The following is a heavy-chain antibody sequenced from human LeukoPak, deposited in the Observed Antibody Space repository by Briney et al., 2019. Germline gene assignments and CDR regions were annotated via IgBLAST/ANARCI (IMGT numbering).Heavy chain of an antibody. CDR3: ARQATVKGGAVASNFDY. V-gene: IGHV4-39*01. D-gene: IGHD6-19*01. J-gene: IGHJ4*02. CDR2: IYYNGIT. CDR1: VGLITITIHY. Sequence: PSETLSLTCSVSVGLITITIHYWAWIRQPPGQGLEWNAIIYYNGITYYNASLESRVTMSVDTSSNQFSLRLSCVSAADTSVYYCARQATVKGGAVASNFDYWGQGTLVTVSS.